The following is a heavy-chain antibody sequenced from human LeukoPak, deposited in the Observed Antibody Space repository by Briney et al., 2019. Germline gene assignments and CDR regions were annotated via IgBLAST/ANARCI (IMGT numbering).Heavy chain of an antibody. CDR2: ISGSGGST. CDR1: GFTVSSNY. J-gene: IGHJ4*02. V-gene: IGHV3-23*01. CDR3: AKDNGDYLVRVFDY. Sequence: GGSLRLSCAASGFTVSSNYMSWVRQAPGKGLEWVSAISGSGGSTYYADSVKGRFTISRDNSKNTLYLQMNSLRAEDTAVYYCAKDNGDYLVRVFDYWGQGTLVTVSS. D-gene: IGHD4-17*01.